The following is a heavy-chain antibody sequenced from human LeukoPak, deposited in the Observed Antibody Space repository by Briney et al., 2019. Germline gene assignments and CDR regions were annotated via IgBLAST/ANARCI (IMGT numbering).Heavy chain of an antibody. CDR2: ISSDSRYI. CDR1: GFTFSSYT. D-gene: IGHD1-14*01. CDR3: ARDLQRTSSAGAFDI. V-gene: IGHV3-21*01. J-gene: IGHJ3*02. Sequence: GGSLRLSCAASGFTFSSYTLTWVRQAPGKGLEWVSSISSDSRYIYYADSVKGRFTISRDNAKNSLYLQMNSLRAEDTAVYYCARDLQRTSSAGAFDIWGQGTMVTVSS.